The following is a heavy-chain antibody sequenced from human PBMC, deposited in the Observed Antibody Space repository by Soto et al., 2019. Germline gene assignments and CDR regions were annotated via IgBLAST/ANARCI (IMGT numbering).Heavy chain of an antibody. CDR3: ARGLRKGYSSSWYYRP. J-gene: IGHJ5*02. Sequence: NPSETLSLTCAVYGGSFSGYYWSWIRQPPGKGLEWIGEINHSGSTNYNPSLKSRVTISVDTPKNQFSLKLSSVTAADTAVYYCARGLRKGYSSSWYYRPWGQGTLVTVSS. V-gene: IGHV4-34*01. CDR2: INHSGST. D-gene: IGHD6-13*01. CDR1: GGSFSGYY.